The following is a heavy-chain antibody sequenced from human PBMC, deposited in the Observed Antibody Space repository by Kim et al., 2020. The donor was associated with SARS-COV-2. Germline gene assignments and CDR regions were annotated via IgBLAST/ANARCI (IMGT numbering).Heavy chain of an antibody. CDR3: ARYMGGFRTYFDY. J-gene: IGHJ4*02. Sequence: NPARTSRVTISVDTSKNRFSLKLSSVTAADTAVYYWARYMGGFRTYFDYWGQGTLVTVSS. D-gene: IGHD2-15*01. V-gene: IGHV4-34*01.